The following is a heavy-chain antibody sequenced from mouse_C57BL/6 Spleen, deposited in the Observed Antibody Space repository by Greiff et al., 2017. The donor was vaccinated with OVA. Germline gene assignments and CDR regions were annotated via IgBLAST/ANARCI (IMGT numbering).Heavy chain of an antibody. J-gene: IGHJ2*01. D-gene: IGHD3-3*01. CDR2: IYPRSGNT. CDR1: GYTFTSYG. CDR3: ARGDPYFDY. Sequence: QVHVKQSGAELARPGASVKLSCKASGYTFTSYGISWVKQRTGQGLEWIGEIYPRSGNTYYNEKFKGKATLTADKSSSTAYMQLSSLTSEDSAVYYCARGDPYFDYWGQGTTLTVSS. V-gene: IGHV1-81*01.